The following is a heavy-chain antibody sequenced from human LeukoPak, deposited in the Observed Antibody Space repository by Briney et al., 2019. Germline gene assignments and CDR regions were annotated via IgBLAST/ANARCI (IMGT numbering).Heavy chain of an antibody. CDR3: ARSQGGAYSYGTDY. V-gene: IGHV1-46*01. Sequence: ASVKVSCEASGYTFTSYYMQWVRQAPGQGLEWMGIINPSGGSTSYAQKFQGRVSMTRDTSTSTVYMELSSLRSEDTAVYYCARSQGGAYSYGTDYWGQGTLVTVSS. J-gene: IGHJ4*02. D-gene: IGHD5-18*01. CDR2: INPSGGST. CDR1: GYTFTSYY.